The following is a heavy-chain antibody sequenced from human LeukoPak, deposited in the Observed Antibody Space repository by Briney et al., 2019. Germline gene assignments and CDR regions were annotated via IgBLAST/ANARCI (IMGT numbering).Heavy chain of an antibody. CDR3: ARTGSGYDLSFWFDP. CDR1: GYTFTSYG. V-gene: IGHV1-18*01. CDR2: ISAYNGNT. Sequence: GAPVKVSCKASGYTFTSYGISWVRQAPGQGLEWMGWISAYNGNTNYAQKLQGRVTMTTDTSTSTAYMELRSLRSDDTAVYYCARTGSGYDLSFWFDPWGQGTLVTVSS. D-gene: IGHD5-12*01. J-gene: IGHJ5*02.